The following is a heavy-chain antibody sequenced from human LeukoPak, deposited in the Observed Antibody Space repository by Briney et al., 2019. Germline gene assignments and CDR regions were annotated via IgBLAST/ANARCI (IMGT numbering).Heavy chain of an antibody. Sequence: GGSMRLSCAASGFTFSSYAMSWVRQAPGKWLEWVSAISGSGGSTYYADSVKGRFTISRDNSKNTLYLQMNSLRAEDTAVYYCAKDLEEQWLVPNFDYWGQGTLVTVSS. V-gene: IGHV3-23*01. J-gene: IGHJ4*02. CDR2: ISGSGGST. CDR3: AKDLEEQWLVPNFDY. D-gene: IGHD6-19*01. CDR1: GFTFSSYA.